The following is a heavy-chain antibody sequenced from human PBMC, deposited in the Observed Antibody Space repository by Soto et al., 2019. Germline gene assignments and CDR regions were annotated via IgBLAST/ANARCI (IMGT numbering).Heavy chain of an antibody. V-gene: IGHV4-34*01. Sequence: PSETLSLTCAVYGGSFSGYYWSWIRQPPGKGLEWIGEINHSGSTNYNPSLKSRVTISIDTSKNQFSLKLSSVTAADTAVYYCARVSVGGYCSSTSCYGGTYYYYYGMDVWGQGTTVTVSS. CDR3: ARVSVGGYCSSTSCYGGTYYYYYGMDV. CDR2: INHSGST. CDR1: GGSFSGYY. J-gene: IGHJ6*02. D-gene: IGHD2-2*01.